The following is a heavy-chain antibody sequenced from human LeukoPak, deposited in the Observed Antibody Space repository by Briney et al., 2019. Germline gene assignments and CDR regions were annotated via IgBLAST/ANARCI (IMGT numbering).Heavy chain of an antibody. D-gene: IGHD3-22*01. CDR2: IYYSGST. CDR3: ARHALPHYYDSSGYAVDY. J-gene: IGHJ4*02. CDR1: GGSISSSSYY. V-gene: IGHV4-39*01. Sequence: SETLSLTCTVSGGSISSSSYYWGWIRQPPGKGLEWIGSIYYSGSTYYNPSLKSRVTISVDTSKNQFSLKLSSVTAADTAVYYCARHALPHYYDSSGYAVDYWGQGTLVTVSS.